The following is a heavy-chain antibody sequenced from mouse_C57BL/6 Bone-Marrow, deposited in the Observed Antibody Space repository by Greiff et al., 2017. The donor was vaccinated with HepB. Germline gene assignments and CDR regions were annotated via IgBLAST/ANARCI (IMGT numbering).Heavy chain of an antibody. CDR2: INPSNGGT. Sequence: QVQLQQPGTELVKPGASVKLSCKASGYTFTSYWMHWVKQRPGQGLEWIGNINPSNGGTNYNEKFKSKATLTVDKSSSTAYMQHSSPTSEDSAVYCCAGQGPYYYGSRAMDYWGQGTSVTVSS. CDR3: AGQGPYYYGSRAMDY. J-gene: IGHJ4*01. D-gene: IGHD1-1*01. V-gene: IGHV1-53*01. CDR1: GYTFTSYW.